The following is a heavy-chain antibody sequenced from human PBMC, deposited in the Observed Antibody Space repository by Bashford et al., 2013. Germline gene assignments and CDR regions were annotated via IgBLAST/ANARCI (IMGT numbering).Heavy chain of an antibody. J-gene: IGHJ6*02. CDR3: ARGHCTNGVCYRAYYYYGMDV. Sequence: SSETLSLTCAVYGGSFSGYYWSWIRQPPGKGLEWIGEINHSGSTNYNPSLKSRVTISVDTSKNQFSLKLSSVTAADTAVYYCARGHCTNGVCYRAYYYYGMDVWGQGTTVTVSS. D-gene: IGHD2-8*01. V-gene: IGHV4-34*01. CDR2: INHSGST. CDR1: GGSFSGYY.